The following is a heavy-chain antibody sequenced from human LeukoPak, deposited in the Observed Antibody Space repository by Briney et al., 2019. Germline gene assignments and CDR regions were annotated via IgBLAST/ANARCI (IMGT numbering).Heavy chain of an antibody. CDR2: IVVGSGKT. Sequence: SVKVSCKASGFTFTSSAVQWVRQARGQRLEWIGWIVVGSGKTNYAKKFQERGTITRDMSTSTAYMELSSLRSEDTAVYYCAPNCNDAGSDAFDIWGQGTMVTVSS. CDR3: APNCNDAGSDAFDI. CDR1: GFTFTSSA. J-gene: IGHJ3*02. V-gene: IGHV1-58*01. D-gene: IGHD1-1*01.